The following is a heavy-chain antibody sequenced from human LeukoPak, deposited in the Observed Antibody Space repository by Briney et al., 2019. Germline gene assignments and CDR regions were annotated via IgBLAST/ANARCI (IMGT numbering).Heavy chain of an antibody. Sequence: KPGESLTLSCKGSGYIFTSYWIGWVRQMPGKGLEWMGIIYPGDSDTRYSPSFQGQVTISADKSISTAYLQWSSLKASDTAMYYCARRRDGYSWRDFDYWGQGTLVTVSS. CDR1: GYIFTSYW. D-gene: IGHD5-24*01. J-gene: IGHJ4*02. V-gene: IGHV5-51*01. CDR3: ARRRDGYSWRDFDY. CDR2: IYPGDSDT.